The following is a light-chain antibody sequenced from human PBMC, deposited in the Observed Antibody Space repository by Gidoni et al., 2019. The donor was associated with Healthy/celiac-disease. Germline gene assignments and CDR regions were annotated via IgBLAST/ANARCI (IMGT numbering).Light chain of an antibody. CDR3: QQRSNWPPLT. J-gene: IGKJ4*01. CDR1: QSVSSY. V-gene: IGKV3-11*01. CDR2: DAS. Sequence: IVLTQSPATLSLSPGERATLSCRASQSVSSYLAWYQQKPGQAPRLLISDASNRATGIPARFSGSGSWTDFTLTISSLEPEDFAVYYCQQRSNWPPLTFGGGTKVEIK.